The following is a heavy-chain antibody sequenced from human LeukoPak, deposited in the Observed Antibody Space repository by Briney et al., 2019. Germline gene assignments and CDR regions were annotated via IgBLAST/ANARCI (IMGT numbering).Heavy chain of an antibody. CDR1: GFTFSSYS. V-gene: IGHV3-21*01. D-gene: IGHD3-10*01. CDR3: VRDYYGSGSHWGFQH. Sequence: GGSLRLSCAASGFTFSSYSFNWVRQAPGEGLEWVSSINSDGIFIYYADSVKGRFTISRDDAKNSLYLQMTGLTAEDTAIYYCVRDYYGSGSHWGFQHWGQGTLVTVSS. CDR2: INSDGIFI. J-gene: IGHJ1*01.